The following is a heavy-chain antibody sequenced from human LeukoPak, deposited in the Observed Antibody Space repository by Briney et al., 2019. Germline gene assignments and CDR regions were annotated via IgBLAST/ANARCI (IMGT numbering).Heavy chain of an antibody. CDR3: ASQAAVAAVSDAFGI. J-gene: IGHJ3*02. V-gene: IGHV1-69*04. CDR2: IIPILGIA. Sequence: GASVKVSCKASGGTFSSYAISWVRQAPGQGLEWMGRIIPILGIANYAQKFQGRVTITADKSTSTAYMELSSLRSEDTAVYYCASQAAVAAVSDAFGIWGQGTMVTVSS. CDR1: GGTFSSYA. D-gene: IGHD6-19*01.